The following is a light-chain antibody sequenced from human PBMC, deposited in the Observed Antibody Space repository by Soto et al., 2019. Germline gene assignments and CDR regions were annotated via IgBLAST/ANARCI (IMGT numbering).Light chain of an antibody. CDR1: QSLLHSNGYTY. V-gene: IGKV2-28*01. J-gene: IGKJ2*01. CDR2: RVS. Sequence: DIVMTQTPPSLPVNPGEPASISCRSSQSLLHSNGYTYLHWYLQKPGQSPQLLIYRVSNHLSGVPDRCSGSGSGTDFSLTIGSLEPEDFAAYYCQQRRTYTFGQGTKLEI. CDR3: QQRRTYT.